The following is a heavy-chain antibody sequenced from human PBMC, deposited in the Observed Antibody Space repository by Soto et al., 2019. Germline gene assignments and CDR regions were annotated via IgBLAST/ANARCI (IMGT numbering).Heavy chain of an antibody. CDR1: SGYANAGY. J-gene: IGHJ6*01. V-gene: IGHV4-34*01. Sequence: SAGLPITSELFSGYANAGYWTCIRHPAGKENELIGEINHSGSTNYNPSRNSRVTISVDTSKNQFSLKLSSVTAADTAVYYCARGRTDMYCLGYYYYG. D-gene: IGHD2-8*02. CDR2: INHSGST. CDR3: ARGRTDMYCLGYYYYG.